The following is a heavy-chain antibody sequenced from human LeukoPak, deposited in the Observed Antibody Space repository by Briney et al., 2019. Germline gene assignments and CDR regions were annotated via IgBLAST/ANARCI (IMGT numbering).Heavy chain of an antibody. CDR2: IYHSGST. CDR1: GYSISSGYY. V-gene: IGHV4-38-2*02. CDR3: ARDLIDYDSSFDY. J-gene: IGHJ4*02. D-gene: IGHD3-22*01. Sequence: SETLSLTCTVSGYSISSGYYWGWIRQPPGKGLEWIGSIYHSGSTYYNPSLKSRVTISVDTSKNQFSLKLSSVTAADTALYYCARDLIDYDSSFDYWGQGTLVTVSS.